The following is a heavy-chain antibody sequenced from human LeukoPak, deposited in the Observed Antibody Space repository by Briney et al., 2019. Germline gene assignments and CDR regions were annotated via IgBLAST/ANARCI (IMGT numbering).Heavy chain of an antibody. V-gene: IGHV5-51*01. Sequence: GESLKISCTGSGYGFTSYWIGWVRQMPGKGLEWMGIIYPGDSDTRYSPSFQGQVTISANKSISTAYLQWSRLKASDTAMYYCASQLRYSGSFDAFDIWGQGTMVTVSS. CDR2: IYPGDSDT. J-gene: IGHJ3*02. CDR1: GYGFTSYW. CDR3: ASQLRYSGSFDAFDI. D-gene: IGHD1-26*01.